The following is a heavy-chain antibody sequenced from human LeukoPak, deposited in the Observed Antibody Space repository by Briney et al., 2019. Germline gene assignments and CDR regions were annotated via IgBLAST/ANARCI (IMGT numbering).Heavy chain of an antibody. CDR1: GFTFSSYG. V-gene: IGHV3-30*18. CDR3: AKGGGSFYGMDV. J-gene: IGHJ6*02. CDR2: ISYDGNDK. Sequence: GRSLRLSCVASGFTFSSYGMHRVRQAPGKGLEWVAVISYDGNDKYYADSVKGRFSISRDNSKNTLYLQMNSLRAEDTAVYYCAKGGGSFYGMDVWGQGTTVTVSS. D-gene: IGHD2-15*01.